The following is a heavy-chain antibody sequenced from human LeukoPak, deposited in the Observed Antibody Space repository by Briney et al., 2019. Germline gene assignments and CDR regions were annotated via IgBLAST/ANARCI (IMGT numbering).Heavy chain of an antibody. Sequence: PGGSLRLSCAASGFTFSNYAMSWVRQAPGKGLEWVSAISGGGASTYYADSVKGRFTISRDNSKNTLYLQMNSLRAEDTAVYYCAKESGALGAPLYDYWGRGILVTASS. CDR1: GFTFSNYA. D-gene: IGHD4/OR15-4a*01. J-gene: IGHJ4*02. V-gene: IGHV3-23*01. CDR2: ISGGGAST. CDR3: AKESGALGAPLYDY.